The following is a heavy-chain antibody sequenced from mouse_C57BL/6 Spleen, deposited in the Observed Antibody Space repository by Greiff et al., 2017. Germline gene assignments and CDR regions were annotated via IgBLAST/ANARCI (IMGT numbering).Heavy chain of an antibody. CDR1: GFPFSDYG. CDR3: ARWVWGSDY. Sequence: EVHLVESGGGLVKPGGSLKLSCAASGFPFSDYGMHWVRQAPETGLAWVAYFSSGSSTIYYADTVKGRFTISRDNSKNTLFLQMTSLRSEDTAMYYCARWVWGSDYWGQGTTLTVSS. CDR2: FSSGSSTI. V-gene: IGHV5-17*01. J-gene: IGHJ2*01.